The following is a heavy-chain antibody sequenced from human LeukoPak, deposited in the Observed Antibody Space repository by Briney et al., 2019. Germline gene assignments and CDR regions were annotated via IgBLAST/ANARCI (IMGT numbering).Heavy chain of an antibody. J-gene: IGHJ4*02. D-gene: IGHD4-17*01. CDR3: VRGDYGDYTLFDY. V-gene: IGHV3-53*01. CDR2: IYSGGST. Sequence: PGGSLRLSCAASGFTVSSNYMNWVRQAPGKGLEWVSIIYSGGSTYYADSVKGRLTISRDNSKNTLYLQMNSLRAEDTAVYYCVRGDYGDYTLFDYWGQGTLVTVSS. CDR1: GFTVSSNY.